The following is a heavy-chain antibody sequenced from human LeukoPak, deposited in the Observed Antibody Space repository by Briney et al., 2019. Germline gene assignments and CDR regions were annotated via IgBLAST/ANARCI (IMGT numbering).Heavy chain of an antibody. D-gene: IGHD1-1*01. Sequence: GRSLRLSCAACGFSFDDYAMHWVRQAPGKGLEWVSGISWNSGSIGYADSVKGRFTISRDNAKNSLYLQMNSLRAEDTAVYYCARVGTTADYWGQGTLVTVSS. CDR1: GFSFDDYA. CDR2: ISWNSGSI. CDR3: ARVGTTADY. V-gene: IGHV3-9*01. J-gene: IGHJ4*02.